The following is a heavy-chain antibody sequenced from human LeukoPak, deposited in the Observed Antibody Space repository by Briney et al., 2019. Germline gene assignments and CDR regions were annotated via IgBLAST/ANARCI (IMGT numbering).Heavy chain of an antibody. J-gene: IGHJ5*02. D-gene: IGHD2-21*01. CDR1: GFTFSSYW. CDR2: IKSDGSST. V-gene: IGHV3-74*01. CDR3: ARDPGGGGAKGHNWFDP. Sequence: GGSLRLSCAASGFTFSSYWMHWVRQAPGKGLVWVSRIKSDGSSTSYADSVKGRFTISRDNAKNTLYLQMNSLKAEDTAVYYCARDPGGGGAKGHNWFDPWGQGTLVTVSS.